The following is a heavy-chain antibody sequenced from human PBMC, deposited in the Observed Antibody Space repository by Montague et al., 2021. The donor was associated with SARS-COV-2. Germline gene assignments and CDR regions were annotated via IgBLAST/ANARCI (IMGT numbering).Heavy chain of an antibody. CDR3: DRNGVEPRGSGRYYSGNWLDP. CDR1: GFSLTTDGMC. D-gene: IGHD3-10*01. V-gene: IGHV2-70*11. J-gene: IGHJ5*02. Sequence: PALVKPTQTLTLTCTFSGFSLTTDGMCVSWVRQPPGKAREWLARLDWDGDKYHRISLKTRHTISKDTPKNQVAVRITNMDPAGTATYYCDRNGVEPRGSGRYYSGNWLDPWGQGTLVTVSS. CDR2: LDWDGDK.